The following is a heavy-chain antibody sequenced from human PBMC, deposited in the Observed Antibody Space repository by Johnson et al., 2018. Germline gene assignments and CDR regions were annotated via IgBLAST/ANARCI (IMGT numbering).Heavy chain of an antibody. CDR3: ARAPPYVGVAQWAIDF. CDR2: ISSDGTIR. CDR1: GFAFSDYA. D-gene: IGHD6-19*01. J-gene: IGHJ3*01. V-gene: IGHV3-30*01. Sequence: QVQLVESGGGVVQPGTSLRLSCAASGFAFSDYAVHWVRQAPGRGLEWVTLISSDGTIRYSADSVKGRFTISRDNSKKLVYLEMDSLRLEETGVYSCARAPPYVGVAQWAIDFWGQGTRVTVSS.